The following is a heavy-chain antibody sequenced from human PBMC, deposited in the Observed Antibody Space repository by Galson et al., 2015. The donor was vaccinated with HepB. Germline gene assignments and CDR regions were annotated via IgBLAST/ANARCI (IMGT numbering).Heavy chain of an antibody. V-gene: IGHV1-8*01. J-gene: IGHJ6*03. Sequence: QSGAEVKKPGESLKISCKASGYTFTSYDINWVRQATGQGLEWMGWMNPNSGNTGYAQKFQGRVTMTRNTSISTAYMELSSLRSEDTAVYYCARGYKPRAIVVVITTGYYYYYMDVWGKGTTVTVSS. D-gene: IGHD3-22*01. CDR1: GYTFTSYD. CDR2: MNPNSGNT. CDR3: ARGYKPRAIVVVITTGYYYYYMDV.